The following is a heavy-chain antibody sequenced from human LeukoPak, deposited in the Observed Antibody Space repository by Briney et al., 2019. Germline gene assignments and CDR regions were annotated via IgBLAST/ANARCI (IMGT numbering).Heavy chain of an antibody. CDR1: GGTFSSYA. Sequence: ASVKVSCKASGGTFSSYALSWVRQAPGQGLEWMGGIIPIFGTANYAQKFQGRVTITADESTSTAYMELSSLRSEDTAVYYCARGGRGSSSILVGLFDYWGQGTLVTVSS. CDR2: IIPIFGTA. D-gene: IGHD6-6*01. J-gene: IGHJ4*02. V-gene: IGHV1-69*01. CDR3: ARGGRGSSSILVGLFDY.